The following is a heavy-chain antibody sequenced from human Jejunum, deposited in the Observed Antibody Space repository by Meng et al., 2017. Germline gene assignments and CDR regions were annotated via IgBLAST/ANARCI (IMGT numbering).Heavy chain of an antibody. Sequence: EVQLLGSGGGSVQAGGALRTSCAVSGFRFIYGMIWVRQAPGKGLEGVAAISGSGETTHYADSVKGRFTISRDNSKNTVYLQMDSLRAEDTAVYFCAKSTGDSSWFDYWGQGTLVTVSS. CDR2: ISGSGETT. CDR1: GFRFIYG. V-gene: IGHV3-23*01. CDR3: AKSTGDSSWFDY. D-gene: IGHD6-6*01. J-gene: IGHJ4*02.